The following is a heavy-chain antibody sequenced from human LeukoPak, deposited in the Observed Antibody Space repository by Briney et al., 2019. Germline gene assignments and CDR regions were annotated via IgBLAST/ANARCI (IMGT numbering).Heavy chain of an antibody. CDR3: ARPYSYGPHDAFDI. CDR2: IYYSGST. V-gene: IGHV4-59*08. CDR1: GGSISSYY. Sequence: SETLSLTCTVSGGSISSYYWSWIRQPPGKGLEWIGYIYYSGSTNYNPSLKSRVTISVDTSKNQFSLKLSSVTAADTAVYYCARPYSYGPHDAFDIWGQGTMVTVSS. J-gene: IGHJ3*02. D-gene: IGHD5-18*01.